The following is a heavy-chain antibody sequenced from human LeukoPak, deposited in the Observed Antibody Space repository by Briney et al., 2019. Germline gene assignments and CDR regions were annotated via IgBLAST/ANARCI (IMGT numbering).Heavy chain of an antibody. D-gene: IGHD3-10*01. CDR2: INSRNTI. CDR3: VSGVGMDV. V-gene: IGHV3-48*03. J-gene: IGHJ6*02. Sequence: GRSLRLSCIASGFTFSTSELNWVRQAPGTGLEWLAFINSRNTISYADSVRGQFTISRDNAKNSLYLQMNSLTVEDTAVYYCVSGVGMDVWGQGTTVSVSS. CDR1: GFTFSTSE.